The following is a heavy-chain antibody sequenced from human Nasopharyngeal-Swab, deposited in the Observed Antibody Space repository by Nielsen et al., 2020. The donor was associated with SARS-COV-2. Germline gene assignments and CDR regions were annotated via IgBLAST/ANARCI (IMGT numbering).Heavy chain of an antibody. D-gene: IGHD2-15*01. CDR1: GFTFSSYW. CDR3: ARDSSGIVDEWYYYYYYYMDV. V-gene: IGHV3-7*03. J-gene: IGHJ6*03. CDR2: IKQDGSEK. Sequence: GESLKISCAASGFTFSSYWMSWVRQAPGKGLEWVANIKQDGSEKYYVDSVKGRFTISRDNAKNSLYLQMNSLRAEDTAVYYCARDSSGIVDEWYYYYYYYMDVWGKGTMVTVSS.